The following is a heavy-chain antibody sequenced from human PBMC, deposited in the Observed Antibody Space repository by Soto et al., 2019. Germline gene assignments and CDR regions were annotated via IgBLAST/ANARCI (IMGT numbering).Heavy chain of an antibody. Sequence: ASVKVSCKASGYTFTRYNVHWVRQAPGQGLEWMAIINPSGGTTYYVQKFEGRVTLTTDTSTGTVYMELSSLRSDDTAVYYCARVRGGGSEYFFDHWGQGTLVTVSS. CDR2: INPSGGTT. CDR1: GYTFTRYN. V-gene: IGHV1-46*01. D-gene: IGHD2-15*01. J-gene: IGHJ4*02. CDR3: ARVRGGGSEYFFDH.